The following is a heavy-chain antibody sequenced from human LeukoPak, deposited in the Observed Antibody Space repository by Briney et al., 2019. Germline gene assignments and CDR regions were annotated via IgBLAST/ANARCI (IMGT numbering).Heavy chain of an antibody. CDR3: ARDPRGYISCAFDP. V-gene: IGHV1-69*13. CDR2: IIPIFGTS. Sequence: GASVKVSCKASGGTFSSSAISSYAISWVRQAPGQGLEWMGGIIPIFGTSNYAQKFQGRVTITADESTSTAYMELSSLRSEDTAVYFCARDPRGYISCAFDPWGQGTLVTVSS. J-gene: IGHJ5*02. D-gene: IGHD6-6*01. CDR1: GGTFSSSAISSYA.